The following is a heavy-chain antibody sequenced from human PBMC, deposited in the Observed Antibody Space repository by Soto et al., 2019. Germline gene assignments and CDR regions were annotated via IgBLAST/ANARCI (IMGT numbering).Heavy chain of an antibody. CDR2: INFDGGST. Sequence: EVHLVESGGGSVQPGGSLRLSCAASGFTFSNYWMHWVRQAPGKGLVWVSRINFDGGSTSYADSVKGRFTISRDNAKNTLYLQMNSLRAEDTAVYYCARAAFLDYWGQGTLVTVSS. CDR1: GFTFSNYW. CDR3: ARAAFLDY. D-gene: IGHD3-3*01. V-gene: IGHV3-74*01. J-gene: IGHJ4*02.